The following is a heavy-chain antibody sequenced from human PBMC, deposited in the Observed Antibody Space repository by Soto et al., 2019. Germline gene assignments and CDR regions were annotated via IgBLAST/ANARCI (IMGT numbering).Heavy chain of an antibody. CDR1: AWSISSYY. D-gene: IGHD2-15*01. V-gene: IGHV4-59*08. CDR3: ARLNGYCIRGSCHGHYAMDV. CDR2: IYYRANP. J-gene: IGHJ6*02. Sequence: SETLSLTCTVAAWSISSYYWSWIRHPPAKGLEWIGYIYYRANPNYNPSLKSRVTISQDTSKNQFSLKLSSVTAADTAVYYCARLNGYCIRGSCHGHYAMDVWGQGTTVT.